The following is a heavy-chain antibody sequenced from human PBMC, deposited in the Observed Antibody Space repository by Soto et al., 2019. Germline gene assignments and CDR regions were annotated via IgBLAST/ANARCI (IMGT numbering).Heavy chain of an antibody. J-gene: IGHJ4*02. V-gene: IGHV1-3*01. D-gene: IGHD3-9*01. CDR3: ASGPGPTNYYDILTGPQGVFDY. CDR1: GYTFTSYA. Sequence: GASVKVSCKASGYTFTSYAMHWVRQAPGQRLEWMGWINAGNGNTKYSQKFQGRFTISRDSSKNTLYLQMNSLRDEDTAVYYCASGPGPTNYYDILTGPQGVFDYWGQGTLVTVSS. CDR2: INAGNGNT.